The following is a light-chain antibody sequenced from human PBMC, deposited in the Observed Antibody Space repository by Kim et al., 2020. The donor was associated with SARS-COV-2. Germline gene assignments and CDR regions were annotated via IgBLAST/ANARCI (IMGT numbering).Light chain of an antibody. J-gene: IGLJ3*02. CDR2: QDS. Sequence: SYELTQPPSVSVSPGQTASITCSGDKLGDKYACWYQQKPGQSPVLVIYQDSKRPSGIPERFSGSNSGNTATLTISGTQAMDEADYYCQAWDSNWVFGGGTKLTVL. V-gene: IGLV3-1*01. CDR1: KLGDKY. CDR3: QAWDSNWV.